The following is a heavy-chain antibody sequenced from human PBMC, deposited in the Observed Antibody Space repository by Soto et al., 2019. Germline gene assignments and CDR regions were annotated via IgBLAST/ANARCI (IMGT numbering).Heavy chain of an antibody. V-gene: IGHV4-4*02. D-gene: IGHD6-19*01. CDR1: GGSISSSNW. J-gene: IGHJ4*02. CDR2: IYHSGST. Sequence: QVQLQESGPGLVKPSGTLSLTCAVSGGSISSSNWWTWVRQPPGKGLEWIGEIYHSGSTTYNPSLDSRVTVSVDKSKNQFPLKLSSVTAADAAVYYCARGEAVAGHQFDYWGQGTLVTVSS. CDR3: ARGEAVAGHQFDY.